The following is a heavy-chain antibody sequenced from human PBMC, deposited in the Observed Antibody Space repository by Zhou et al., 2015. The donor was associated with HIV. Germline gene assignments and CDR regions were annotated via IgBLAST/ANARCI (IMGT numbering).Heavy chain of an antibody. V-gene: IGHV3-30*02. CDR2: IRYDGTNT. Sequence: QLQLVQSGGGVVQPGMSLRLSCAASGFTFSDYGMNWVRQVPGKGLEWVAFIRYDGTNTYYTDSLMGRFSVSRDNSKNVLFLQMTNLTVEDTGLYYCAMLDGVVDFWGQGTLVIVSS. CDR1: GFTFSDYG. CDR3: AMLDGVVDF. J-gene: IGHJ4*02. D-gene: IGHD3-10*01.